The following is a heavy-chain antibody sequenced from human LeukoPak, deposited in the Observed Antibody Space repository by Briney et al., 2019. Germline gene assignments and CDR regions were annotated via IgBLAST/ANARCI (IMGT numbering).Heavy chain of an antibody. CDR3: AKDAQRGFDYSNSLDN. D-gene: IGHD4-11*01. Sequence: PGGSLRLSCATSGFTFSHYGMHWVRQAPGKGLEWVAGIWSDGSNRYYGDPVKGRFTISRDNFQKTVYLQMNSLRAEDTAVYYCAKDAQRGFDYSNSLDNWGQGTLVTVSS. CDR1: GFTFSHYG. V-gene: IGHV3-33*06. CDR2: IWSDGSNR. J-gene: IGHJ4*02.